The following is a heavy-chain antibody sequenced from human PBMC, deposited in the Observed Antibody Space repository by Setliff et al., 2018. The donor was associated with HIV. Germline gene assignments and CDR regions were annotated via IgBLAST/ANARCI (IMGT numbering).Heavy chain of an antibody. V-gene: IGHV1-8*02. CDR3: ARGHSGNDY. Sequence: VASVKVSCKASGYTFTNYDINWVRQATGQGLEWMGGMNPNSGNTEYAQQFQGRVTMTRNTSISTAYMELSSLRSEDTAIYYCARGHSGNDYWGQGTLVTVSS. CDR2: MNPNSGNT. J-gene: IGHJ4*02. D-gene: IGHD1-1*01. CDR1: GYTFTNYD.